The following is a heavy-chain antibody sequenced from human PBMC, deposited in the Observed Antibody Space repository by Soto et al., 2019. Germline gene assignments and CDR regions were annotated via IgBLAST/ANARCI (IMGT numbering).Heavy chain of an antibody. Sequence: SETLSLTCTVSGGSVSSGSYYWSWIRQPPGKGLEWIGYMYNSGSTNYNPSLKSRGIISVDTSKNQFSLKLSSVTAADTAVYYCARVSSGWYYFDYWGQGTLVTVSS. CDR2: MYNSGST. CDR1: GGSVSSGSYY. D-gene: IGHD6-19*01. V-gene: IGHV4-61*01. J-gene: IGHJ4*02. CDR3: ARVSSGWYYFDY.